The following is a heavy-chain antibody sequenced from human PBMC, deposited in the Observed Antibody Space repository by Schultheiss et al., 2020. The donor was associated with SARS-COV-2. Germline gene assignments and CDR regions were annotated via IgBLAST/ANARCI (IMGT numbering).Heavy chain of an antibody. CDR3: ARVIVGATIGNYYYGMDV. CDR1: GFTFSSYW. Sequence: GGSLRLSCAASGFTFSSYWMHWVRQAPGKGLEWVSRINSDGSSTSYADSVKGRFTISRDNAKNTLYLQMNSLRAEDTAVYYCARVIVGATIGNYYYGMDVWGQGTTVTVSS. D-gene: IGHD1-26*01. V-gene: IGHV3-74*01. CDR2: INSDGSST. J-gene: IGHJ6*02.